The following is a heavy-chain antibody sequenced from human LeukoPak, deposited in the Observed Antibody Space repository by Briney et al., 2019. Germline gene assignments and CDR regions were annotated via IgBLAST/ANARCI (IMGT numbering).Heavy chain of an antibody. CDR3: ARGGGAGNDY. CDR1: GGSISSYY. V-gene: IGHV4-59*01. CDR2: IYYSGST. D-gene: IGHD3-16*01. Sequence: PSETLSLTCTVSGGSISSYYWSWIRQPPGKGLEWIGYIYYSGSTNYNPPLKSRVTISVDTSKNQFSLKLSSVTAADTAVYYCARGGGAGNDYWGQGTLVTVSS. J-gene: IGHJ4*02.